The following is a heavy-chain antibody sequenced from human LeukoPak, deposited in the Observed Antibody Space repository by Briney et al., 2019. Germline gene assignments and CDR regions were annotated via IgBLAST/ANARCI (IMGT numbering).Heavy chain of an antibody. CDR1: GFTFSSYA. Sequence: GGSLRLSCAASGFTFSSYAMHWVRQAPGKGLEWVAVISYDGSNKYYADSVKGRFTISRDNSKNTLYLQMNSLRAEDTAVYYCARESLEGREYYYDSSGYPRSWFDPWGQGTLVTVSS. V-gene: IGHV3-30*04. J-gene: IGHJ5*02. CDR2: ISYDGSNK. CDR3: ARESLEGREYYYDSSGYPRSWFDP. D-gene: IGHD3-22*01.